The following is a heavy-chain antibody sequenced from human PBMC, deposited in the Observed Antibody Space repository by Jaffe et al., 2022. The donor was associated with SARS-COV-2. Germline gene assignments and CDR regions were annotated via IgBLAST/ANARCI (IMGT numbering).Heavy chain of an antibody. CDR2: ISWNSGSI. CDR3: AKVFGELSNTYYFDY. J-gene: IGHJ4*02. Sequence: EVQLVESGGGLVQPGRSLRLSCAASGFTFDDYAMHWVRQAPGKGLEWVSGISWNSGSIGYADSVKGRFTISRDNAKNSLYLQMNSLRAEDTALYYCAKVFGELSNTYYFDYWGQGTLVTVSS. V-gene: IGHV3-9*01. D-gene: IGHD3-16*02. CDR1: GFTFDDYA.